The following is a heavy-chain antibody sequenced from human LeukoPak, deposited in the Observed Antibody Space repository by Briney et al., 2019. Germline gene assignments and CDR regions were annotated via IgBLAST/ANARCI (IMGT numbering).Heavy chain of an antibody. D-gene: IGHD4-17*01. Sequence: GRSLRLSCAASGFTFSSYAMHWVRPAPGKGLEWVAVISYDGSNKYYADSVKGRFIISRDNSKNTLYLQMNSLRAEDTAVYYCASSPPMHYGDYDNYWGQGTLVTVSS. V-gene: IGHV3-30-3*01. J-gene: IGHJ4*02. CDR1: GFTFSSYA. CDR2: ISYDGSNK. CDR3: ASSPPMHYGDYDNY.